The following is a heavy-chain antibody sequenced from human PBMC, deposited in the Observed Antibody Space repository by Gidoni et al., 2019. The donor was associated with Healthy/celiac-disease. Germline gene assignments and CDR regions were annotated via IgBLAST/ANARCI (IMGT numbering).Heavy chain of an antibody. Sequence: QVQLVQSGAEVKKPGASVKVSCKASGYTFTSYAMHWVRQAPGQRLEWMGWINAGNGNTKYSQKFQGRVTITRDTSASTAYMELSSLRSEDTAVYYCARDTVVVPAAIPHYYYYGMDVWGQGTTVTVSS. V-gene: IGHV1-3*01. CDR1: GYTFTSYA. J-gene: IGHJ6*02. CDR3: ARDTVVVPAAIPHYYYYGMDV. D-gene: IGHD2-2*02. CDR2: INAGNGNT.